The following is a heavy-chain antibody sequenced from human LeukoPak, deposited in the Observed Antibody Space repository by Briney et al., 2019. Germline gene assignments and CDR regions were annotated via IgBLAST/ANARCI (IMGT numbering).Heavy chain of an antibody. V-gene: IGHV4-4*07. J-gene: IGHJ4*02. Sequence: PSETLSLTCTVSGDSISSYYWSWIRQSAGKGLEWIGRIHTSGSTDYSPSLKGRVTMSIDTSKTQFSLKVNSVTAADTGVYYCARAPEFSSGWLLDYWGQGSLVTVSS. CDR2: IHTSGST. CDR1: GDSISSYY. CDR3: ARAPEFSSGWLLDY. D-gene: IGHD6-19*01.